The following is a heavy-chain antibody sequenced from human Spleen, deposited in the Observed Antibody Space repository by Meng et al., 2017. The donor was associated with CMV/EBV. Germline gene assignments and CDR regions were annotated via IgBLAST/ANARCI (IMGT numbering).Heavy chain of an antibody. CDR3: AARLYIDDY. V-gene: IGHV3-53*01. J-gene: IGHJ4*02. CDR1: GFTVSSNY. CDR2: IYSGGST. Sequence: GESLKISCAASGFTVSSNYMSWVRQAPGKGLEWVSVIYSGGSTYYADSVKGRFTISRDNSKNTLYLQMNSLSAEDTAVYYCAARLYIDDYWGQGTLVTVSS. D-gene: IGHD1-1*01.